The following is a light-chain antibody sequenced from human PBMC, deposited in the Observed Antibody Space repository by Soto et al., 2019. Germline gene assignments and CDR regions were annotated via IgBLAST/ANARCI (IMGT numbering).Light chain of an antibody. CDR1: QSVSSY. J-gene: IGKJ3*01. CDR3: QQRSNWPPLT. V-gene: IGKV3-11*01. Sequence: EIVLTQSPATLSLSPGERATLSCRASQSVSSYLAWYQQKPGQAPRLLIYDASNRATGIPARFSGSGSGTDFTLTISSLEPEDFAVYYCQQRSNWPPLTFGPGTNVDIK. CDR2: DAS.